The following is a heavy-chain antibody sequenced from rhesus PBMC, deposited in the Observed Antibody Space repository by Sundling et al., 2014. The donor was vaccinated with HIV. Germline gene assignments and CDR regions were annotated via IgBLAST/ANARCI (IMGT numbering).Heavy chain of an antibody. CDR3: ARLGTVFGLAHWSDYYDEGWTDV. J-gene: IGHJ5-1*01. CDR2: IGGSDGST. D-gene: IGHD3-22*01. V-gene: IGHV4-165*01. CDR1: GGSMSGYY. Sequence: QVQLQESGPGLVKPSETLSLTCAVSGGSMSGYYWNWIRQPPGKGLEWIGYIGGSDGSTEYKPSLKSRLTISKDTSKNQISLKVRSVTAADTAVYYCARLGTVFGLAHWSDYYDEGWTDVWGPGVLVTVSS.